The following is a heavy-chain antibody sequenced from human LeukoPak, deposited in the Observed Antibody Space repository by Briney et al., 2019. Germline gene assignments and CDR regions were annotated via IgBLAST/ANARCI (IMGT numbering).Heavy chain of an antibody. V-gene: IGHV4-59*12. D-gene: IGHD3-22*01. CDR3: ARVYDSSGYYYPDAFDI. J-gene: IGHJ3*02. CDR1: GGSISNKY. Sequence: PSETLSLTCTVSGGSISNKYWSWIRQPPGKGLEWIGYIYYSGSTNYNPSLKSRVTILVDTSKNQFSLKLSSVTAADTAVYYCARVYDSSGYYYPDAFDIWGQGTMVTVSS. CDR2: IYYSGST.